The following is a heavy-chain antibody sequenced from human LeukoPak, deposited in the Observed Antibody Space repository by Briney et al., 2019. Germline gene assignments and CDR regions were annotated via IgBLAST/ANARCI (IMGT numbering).Heavy chain of an antibody. J-gene: IGHJ4*02. CDR3: AKSVVVVAATNQLFDY. Sequence: GGSLRLSCAASGFTFSSYGMHWVRQAPGKGLEWVAVILSDGSKEFYTDSVKGRFTISRDNSKNTLYLQMNSLRAEDTAVYYCAKSVVVVAATNQLFDYWGQGTLVTVSS. V-gene: IGHV3-33*06. D-gene: IGHD2-15*01. CDR1: GFTFSSYG. CDR2: ILSDGSKE.